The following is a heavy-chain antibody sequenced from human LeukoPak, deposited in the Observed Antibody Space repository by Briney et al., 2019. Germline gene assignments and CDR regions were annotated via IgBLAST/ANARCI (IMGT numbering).Heavy chain of an antibody. Sequence: SETLSLTCTVSGGSINNFYWNWIRQPAGKGLEWIGRIYISGATNYNPSLRSRVTMSVDTSKTQFSLKLTSVTAADTAVYYCARDWEMAGTQLDYWGQGTLVTVSS. V-gene: IGHV4-4*07. CDR3: ARDWEMAGTQLDY. CDR1: GGSINNFY. D-gene: IGHD6-19*01. CDR2: IYISGAT. J-gene: IGHJ4*02.